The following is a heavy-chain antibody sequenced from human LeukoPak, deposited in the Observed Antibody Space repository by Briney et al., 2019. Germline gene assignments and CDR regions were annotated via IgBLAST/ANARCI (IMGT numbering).Heavy chain of an antibody. Sequence: GGSLRLSCAASGFTFSSYAMSWVRQAPGKGLEWVSAISGSGGSTYYADSVKGRFTISRDNSKNTLYLQMNSLRAEDTAVYYCARGVEYSSSFDYWGQGTLVTVSS. CDR2: ISGSGGST. CDR1: GFTFSSYA. J-gene: IGHJ4*02. V-gene: IGHV3-23*01. D-gene: IGHD6-6*01. CDR3: ARGVEYSSSFDY.